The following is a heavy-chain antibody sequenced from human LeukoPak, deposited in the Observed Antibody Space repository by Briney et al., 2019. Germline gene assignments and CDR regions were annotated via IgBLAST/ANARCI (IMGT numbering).Heavy chain of an antibody. J-gene: IGHJ3*02. V-gene: IGHV3-7*03. CDR1: GFTFSSYW. CDR2: IKQDGSEK. D-gene: IGHD3-9*01. Sequence: GGSLRLSCAASGFTFSSYWMSWVRQAPGKGLEWVANIKQDGSEKYYVDSVKGRFTISRDNAKNSLYLQMNSLRAEGTAVYYCARDLASYYDILTGYYATGAFDIWGQGTMVTVSS. CDR3: ARDLASYYDILTGYYATGAFDI.